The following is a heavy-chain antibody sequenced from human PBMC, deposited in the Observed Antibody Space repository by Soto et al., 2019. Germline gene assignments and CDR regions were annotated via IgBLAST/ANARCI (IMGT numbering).Heavy chain of an antibody. J-gene: IGHJ6*04. CDR1: GGTPSNSA. D-gene: IGHD3-22*01. V-gene: IGHV1-69*13. CDR3: AGGRTVMVGSRAYYGMDV. CDR2: IIPVFGLV. Sequence: SVKVSCKASGGTPSNSAISWVRQAPGQGLEWMGGIIPVFGLVKYAQNFQGRVTITADEPTNTAYMELSSLRPEDTAVYYCAGGRTVMVGSRAYYGMDVWGEGTKVTVSS.